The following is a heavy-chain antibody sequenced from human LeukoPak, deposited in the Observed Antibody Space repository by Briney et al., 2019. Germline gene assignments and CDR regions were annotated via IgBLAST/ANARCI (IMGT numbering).Heavy chain of an antibody. CDR3: ARVKEASAFDI. V-gene: IGHV3-11*04. Sequence: GGSLRLSCAASGCTFSDYYMSWIRQAPGKGLEWVSYISNSGSSIYYADSVKGRFTISRDNAKNSLYLQMNSLRAEDTAVYYCARVKEASAFDIWGQGTTVTVSS. J-gene: IGHJ3*02. D-gene: IGHD5-12*01. CDR2: ISNSGSSI. CDR1: GCTFSDYY.